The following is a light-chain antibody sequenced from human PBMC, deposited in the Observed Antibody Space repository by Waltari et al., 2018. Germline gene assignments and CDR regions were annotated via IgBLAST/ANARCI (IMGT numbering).Light chain of an antibody. CDR3: VLSMGSGSWV. CDR2: DTN. J-gene: IGLJ3*02. Sequence: QTVVTQEPSLSVSPGGTVTLTCGLSSGSVSTTYYPSWYPQAPGPAPRTLIIDTNTPPSGAPDRFSGSILDSKASLTITGAQADDESDYYWVLSMGSGSWVFGGGTKLTVL. CDR1: SGSVSTTYY. V-gene: IGLV8-61*01.